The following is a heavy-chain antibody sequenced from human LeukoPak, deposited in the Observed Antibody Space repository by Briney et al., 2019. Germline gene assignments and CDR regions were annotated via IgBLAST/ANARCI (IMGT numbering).Heavy chain of an antibody. CDR1: GITFSSYG. CDR2: IWYDGSNK. J-gene: IGHJ4*02. Sequence: GRSLRLSCAASGITFSSYGMHRVRQAPGKGLEWVAVIWYDGSNKYYADSVKGRFTISRDNSKNTLSLQMNSLRAEDTAVYYCARGVGYNFGYGDYWGQGTLVTVSS. V-gene: IGHV3-33*01. CDR3: ARGVGYNFGYGDY. D-gene: IGHD5-18*01.